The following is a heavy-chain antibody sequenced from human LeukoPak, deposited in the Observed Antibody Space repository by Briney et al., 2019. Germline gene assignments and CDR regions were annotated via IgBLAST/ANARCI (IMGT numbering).Heavy chain of an antibody. D-gene: IGHD3-22*01. J-gene: IGHJ4*02. V-gene: IGHV1-3*01. Sequence: GASVKVSCKASGYTFTSYAMHWVRQAPGQRLEWMGWINAGNGNTKYSQKFQGRVTITRDTSASTAYMELSSLRSEDTAVYYCARVIRGPNSSGYYYYDYWGQGTLVTVSS. CDR2: INAGNGNT. CDR3: ARVIRGPNSSGYYYYDY. CDR1: GYTFTSYA.